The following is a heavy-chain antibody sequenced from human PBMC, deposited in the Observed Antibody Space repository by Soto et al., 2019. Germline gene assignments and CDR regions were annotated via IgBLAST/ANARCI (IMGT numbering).Heavy chain of an antibody. CDR2: IYYSGST. V-gene: IGHV4-59*08. Sequence: PSETLSLTCTVPGGSISSYYWSWIRQPPGKGLEWIGYIYYSGSTNYNPSLKSRLTISVDTSKNQFSLKLSSVTAADTAVYYCADLTDGSWNYWVQGTLVTVSS. CDR3: ADLTDGSWNY. J-gene: IGHJ4*02. D-gene: IGHD6-13*01. CDR1: GGSISSYY.